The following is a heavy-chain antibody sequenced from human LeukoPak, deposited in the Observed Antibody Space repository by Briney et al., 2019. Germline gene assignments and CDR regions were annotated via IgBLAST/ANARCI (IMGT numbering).Heavy chain of an antibody. D-gene: IGHD1-26*01. CDR3: ARGAVGALDY. CDR1: GFPVSSNY. Sequence: GGSLRLSCAASGFPVSSNYMSWVRQAPGKGLEWVSVIYSGGSTYYADSVKGRFTISRDNSKNTLYLQMNSLRAEDTAVYYCARGAVGALDYWGQGTLVTVSS. J-gene: IGHJ4*02. V-gene: IGHV3-53*01. CDR2: IYSGGST.